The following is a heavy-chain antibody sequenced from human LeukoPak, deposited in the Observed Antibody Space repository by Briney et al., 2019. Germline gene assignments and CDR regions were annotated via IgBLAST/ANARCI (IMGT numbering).Heavy chain of an antibody. CDR3: AGLHFAAAEEFDP. V-gene: IGHV4-59*08. CDR1: GGSLSGHW. Sequence: SETLSLTSTVSGGSLSGHWWSWIRQPPGKGLECNGYIFYSGNTKYNPSLNTRVPISVDTSKNQFSLNLSSVTAADTAVYYCAGLHFAAAEEFDPGGQGPLVTVSS. J-gene: IGHJ5*02. D-gene: IGHD6-13*01. CDR2: IFYSGNT.